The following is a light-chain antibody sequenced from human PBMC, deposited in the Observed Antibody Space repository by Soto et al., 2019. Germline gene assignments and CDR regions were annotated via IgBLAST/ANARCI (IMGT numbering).Light chain of an antibody. CDR2: EVS. V-gene: IGLV2-14*01. CDR3: SSYTTSSTQV. Sequence: QSALTQPASVSGSPGQSITISCTGTSSDVGYYNYVSWYQHHPGKAPKLMIYEVSNRPSGVSNRFSGSKSGNTASLAISGLRAEDEADYYCSSYTTSSTQVFGGGTKLTVL. J-gene: IGLJ3*02. CDR1: SSDVGYYNY.